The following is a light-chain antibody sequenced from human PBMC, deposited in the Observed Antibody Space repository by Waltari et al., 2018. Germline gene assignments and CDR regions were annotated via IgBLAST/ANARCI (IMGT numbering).Light chain of an antibody. CDR1: QSVLYTSNNQNY. CDR2: CAS. J-gene: IGKJ1*01. V-gene: IGKV4-1*01. CDR3: QQYYNTPQT. Sequence: DIVMTQSPDSLAVSLGERVTINCKSSQSVLYTSNNQNYLLWYQQKPGQPPKLLSYCASTRESGVPDRFSGSGSETDFTLTISSLQAEDVAVYYCQQYYNTPQTFGQGTKVEIK.